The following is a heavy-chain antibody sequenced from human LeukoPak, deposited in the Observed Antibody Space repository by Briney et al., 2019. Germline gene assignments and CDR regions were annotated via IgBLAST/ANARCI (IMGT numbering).Heavy chain of an antibody. J-gene: IGHJ1*01. CDR2: IKSVVSP. V-gene: IGHV3-74*01. D-gene: IGHD3-22*01. Sequence: GGSLRLACAAAGFTSSSYWMDWVRHAQGKGLVWVSRIKSVVSPNYAGSSKGRFTISRDNARATVSRQMNSLRSEDRGVFFCARAPSEIRGYYTEYSRHWGQGTLVTVSS. CDR3: ARAPSEIRGYYTEYSRH. CDR1: GFTSSSYW.